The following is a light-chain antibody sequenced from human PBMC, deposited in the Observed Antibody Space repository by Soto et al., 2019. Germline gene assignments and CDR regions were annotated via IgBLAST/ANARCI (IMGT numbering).Light chain of an antibody. CDR2: FVS. Sequence: DIVMTQSPLSLPVTPGEPASISCRSSQSLLHSNGYNYLDWYLQKPGQSPQLLIYFVSNRASGVPDRFSGSGSGTDFTLKISRVEAEDVGVYYCMQALQTPTYTFGQGTKLEIK. CDR1: QSLLHSNGYNY. V-gene: IGKV2-28*01. J-gene: IGKJ2*01. CDR3: MQALQTPTYT.